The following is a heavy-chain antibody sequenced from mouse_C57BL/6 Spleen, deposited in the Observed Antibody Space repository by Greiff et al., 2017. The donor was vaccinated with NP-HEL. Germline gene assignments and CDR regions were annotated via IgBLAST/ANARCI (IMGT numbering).Heavy chain of an antibody. J-gene: IGHJ2*01. CDR3: AIYYYGSTGYFDY. CDR1: GYTFTDYY. D-gene: IGHD1-1*01. Sequence: EVQLQQSGPVLVKPGASVKMSCKASGYTFTDYYMNWVKQSHGKSLEWIGVINPYNGGTSYNQKFKGKATLTVDKSSSTAYMELNSLTSEDSAVYYCAIYYYGSTGYFDYWGQGTTLTVSS. V-gene: IGHV1-19*01. CDR2: INPYNGGT.